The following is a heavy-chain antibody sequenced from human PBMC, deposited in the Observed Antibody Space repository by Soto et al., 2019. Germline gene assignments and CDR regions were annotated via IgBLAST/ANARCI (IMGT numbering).Heavy chain of an antibody. V-gene: IGHV4-59*08. CDR2: IYYSGST. Sequence: QVQLQESGPGLVKPSETLSLTCTVSGGSISSYYWSWLRQRPGKGLECIGYIYYSGSTNYNPSLKSRVTISVDTSKNQFSLKLSSVTAADTAVYYCARRYGGNRDYWGQGTLVTVS. CDR3: ARRYGGNRDY. D-gene: IGHD2-15*01. J-gene: IGHJ4*02. CDR1: GGSISSYY.